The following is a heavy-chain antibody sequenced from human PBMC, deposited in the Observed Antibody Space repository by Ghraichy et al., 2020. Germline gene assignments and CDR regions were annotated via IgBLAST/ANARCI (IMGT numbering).Heavy chain of an antibody. Sequence: ASVKVSCQPSGYTFVSYGITWVRQAPGQGLEWMGWISTYNDQTNYPQRLQGRVTMTSDTSTSTVYMELRSLTFDDTAVYYCGRSTALVGGWFDPWGQGTLVTVSS. V-gene: IGHV1-18*04. D-gene: IGHD3-16*01. CDR3: GRSTALVGGWFDP. J-gene: IGHJ5*02. CDR2: ISTYNDQT. CDR1: GYTFVSYG.